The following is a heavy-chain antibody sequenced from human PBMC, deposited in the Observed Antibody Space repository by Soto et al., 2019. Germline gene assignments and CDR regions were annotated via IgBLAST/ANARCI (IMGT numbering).Heavy chain of an antibody. Sequence: EVQLVESGGGLIQPGGSLRLSCAASGFTVSSNYMSWVRQAPGKGLEWVSVIYSGGSTYYADSVKGRFTISRDNSKNTLYLXMXSLXAXXXAVXXCARGGDGYPYWYWGQXTXVTVSS. CDR2: IYSGGST. CDR3: ARGGDGYPYWY. CDR1: GFTVSSNY. J-gene: IGHJ4*02. D-gene: IGHD5-12*01. V-gene: IGHV3-53*01.